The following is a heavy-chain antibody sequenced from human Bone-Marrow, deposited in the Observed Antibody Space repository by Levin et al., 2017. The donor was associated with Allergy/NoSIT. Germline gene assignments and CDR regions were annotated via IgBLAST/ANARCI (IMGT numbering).Heavy chain of an antibody. J-gene: IGHJ4*02. D-gene: IGHD3-9*01. CDR1: GGRFTNYW. CDR2: IYVGDSET. CDR3: AKLTGVEAAALQY. Sequence: GESLKISCEGSGGRFTNYWIGWVRQMPGKGLEWLGLIYVGDSETRYSPSFQGRVTISADTSISTAYLQLSGLKAADTAMYFCAKLTGVEAAALQYWGQGTLVTVSS. V-gene: IGHV5-51*06.